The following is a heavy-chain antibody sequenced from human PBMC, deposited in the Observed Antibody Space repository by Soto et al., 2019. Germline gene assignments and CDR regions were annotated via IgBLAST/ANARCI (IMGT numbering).Heavy chain of an antibody. CDR3: LVTTSAVDI. CDR2: IKQGGIER. CDR1: GFTLSNFW. Sequence: ESGGALAQPGGSLRLSCAASGFTLSNFWVNWVRQAPGKGLEWVANIKQGGIERNYVDSVKGRFTISRDDTKNSLFLQMNNLRVEDAAIYYGLVTTSAVDIWGRGTTVTVSS. J-gene: IGHJ3*02. V-gene: IGHV3-7*01. D-gene: IGHD2-21*02.